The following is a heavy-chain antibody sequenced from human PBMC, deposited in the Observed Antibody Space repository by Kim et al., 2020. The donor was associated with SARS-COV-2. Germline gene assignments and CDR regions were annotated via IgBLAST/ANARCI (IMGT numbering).Heavy chain of an antibody. CDR3: ARASPDYDILTGYYVGVGFDY. J-gene: IGHJ4*02. D-gene: IGHD3-9*01. CDR2: INHSGST. V-gene: IGHV4-34*01. Sequence: SETLSLTCAVYGGSFSGYYWSWIRQPPGKGLEWIGEINHSGSTNYNPSLKSRVTISVDTSKNQFSLKLSSVTAADTAVYYCARASPDYDILTGYYVGVGFDYWGQGTLVTVSS. CDR1: GGSFSGYY.